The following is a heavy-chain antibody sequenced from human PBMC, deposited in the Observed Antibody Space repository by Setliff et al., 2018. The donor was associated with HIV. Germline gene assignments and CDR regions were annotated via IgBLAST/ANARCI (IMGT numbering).Heavy chain of an antibody. Sequence: ETLSLTCTVSGGSIGSNTYYWGWIRQPPGKGLEWIGSIFYTGNTYYNPSLKSRVSISVDTSKNQFSLKLTSLTPADTAVYYCARDPGWAKPEYFHHWGQGTLVTVSS. CDR2: IFYTGNT. D-gene: IGHD5-12*01. V-gene: IGHV4-39*07. J-gene: IGHJ1*01. CDR3: ARDPGWAKPEYFHH. CDR1: GGSIGSNTYY.